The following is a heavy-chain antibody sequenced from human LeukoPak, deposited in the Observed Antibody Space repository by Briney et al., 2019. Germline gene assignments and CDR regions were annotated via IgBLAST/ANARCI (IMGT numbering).Heavy chain of an antibody. Sequence: GGSLRLSCAASGFTYSISAMSWVRQAPGKGLEWGATISGNSITTYYADSLKGRFTISRDASKNTLYLQMDSLRVEDTAVYFCAKDRTQGSGWYLIFDYWSQGTLVTVSS. CDR1: GFTYSISA. CDR3: AKDRTQGSGWYLIFDY. D-gene: IGHD6-19*01. V-gene: IGHV3-23*01. CDR2: ISGNSITT. J-gene: IGHJ4*02.